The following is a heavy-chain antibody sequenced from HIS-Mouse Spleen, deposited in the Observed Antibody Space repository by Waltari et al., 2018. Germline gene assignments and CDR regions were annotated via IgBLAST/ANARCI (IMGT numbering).Heavy chain of an antibody. Sequence: QLQLQESGPGLVKPSETLSPTCTVSGGSISSSSYYWGWIRQPPGKGLEWIGSIYYRGSTHYNPSLKSRVTISVDTSKNQFSLKLSSVTAADTAVYYCAREIPYSSSWYDWYFDLWGRGTLVTVSS. CDR3: AREIPYSSSWYDWYFDL. CDR1: GGSISSSSYY. CDR2: IYYRGST. D-gene: IGHD6-13*01. J-gene: IGHJ2*01. V-gene: IGHV4-39*07.